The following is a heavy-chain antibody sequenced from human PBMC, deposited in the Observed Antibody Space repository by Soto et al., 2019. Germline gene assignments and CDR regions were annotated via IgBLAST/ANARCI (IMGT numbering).Heavy chain of an antibody. CDR3: ARIAARPDYYYGMDV. V-gene: IGHV3-30-3*01. CDR2: ISYDASNK. Sequence: GGSLRLSCAASGFTFSSYAMHWVRQAPDKGLKLLAVISYDASNKYYADSVKGRFTISSDNSKHTLQLQMNSLRAEDTAVYYCARIAARPDYYYGMDVWGQGTTVTVSS. J-gene: IGHJ6*02. CDR1: GFTFSSYA. D-gene: IGHD6-6*01.